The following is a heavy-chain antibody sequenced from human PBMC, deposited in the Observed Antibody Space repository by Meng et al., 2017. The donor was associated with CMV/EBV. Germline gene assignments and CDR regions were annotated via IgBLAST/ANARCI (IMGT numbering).Heavy chain of an antibody. CDR1: GFTFSSYE. J-gene: IGHJ6*02. Sequence: GGSLRLSCAASGFTFSSYEVNWVRQAPGKGLEWVSYISSSGSTIYYADSVKGRFTISRDNAKNSLYLQMNSLRAEDTAVYYCARGDRIVVVPAAIQKVTYYYYYGMDVWGQGTTVTVSS. D-gene: IGHD2-2*02. CDR3: ARGDRIVVVPAAIQKVTYYYYYGMDV. CDR2: ISSSGSTI. V-gene: IGHV3-48*03.